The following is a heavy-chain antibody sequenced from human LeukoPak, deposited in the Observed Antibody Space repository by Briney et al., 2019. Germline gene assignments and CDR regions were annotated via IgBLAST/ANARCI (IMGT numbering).Heavy chain of an antibody. Sequence: GGSLRLSCAASGFTFSSYAMSWVRQAPGKGLEWVSAISGSGGSTYYADSVKGRFTISRDNSKNTLYLQMNSLRAGDTAVYYCATLRYCSSTSCSDAFDIWGQGTMVTVSS. CDR3: ATLRYCSSTSCSDAFDI. V-gene: IGHV3-23*01. CDR1: GFTFSSYA. CDR2: ISGSGGST. D-gene: IGHD2-2*01. J-gene: IGHJ3*02.